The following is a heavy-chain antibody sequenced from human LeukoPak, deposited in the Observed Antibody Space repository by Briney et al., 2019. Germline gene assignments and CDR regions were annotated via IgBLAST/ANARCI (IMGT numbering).Heavy chain of an antibody. D-gene: IGHD6-13*01. Sequence: PGGSLRLSCAASGFTFSSYEMNWVRQAPGKGLEWVSYISSSGSTIYYADSVKGRFTISRDNANNSLYLQMNSLRAEDTAVYYCARDGSSWYFDYWGRGTLVTVSS. J-gene: IGHJ4*02. CDR1: GFTFSSYE. CDR3: ARDGSSWYFDY. CDR2: ISSSGSTI. V-gene: IGHV3-48*03.